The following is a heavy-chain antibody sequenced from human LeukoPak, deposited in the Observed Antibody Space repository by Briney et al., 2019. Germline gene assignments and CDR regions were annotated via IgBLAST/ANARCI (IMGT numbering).Heavy chain of an antibody. V-gene: IGHV3-48*03. CDR3: AKAGGRRIAAAGLYNWFDP. J-gene: IGHJ5*02. Sequence: GGSLRLSCAASGFTFSSYEMNWVRQAPGKGLEWVSYISSSGSTIYYADSVKGRFTISRDNSKNTLYLQMNSLRAEDTAVYYCAKAGGRRIAAAGLYNWFDPWGQGTLVTVSS. D-gene: IGHD6-13*01. CDR2: ISSSGSTI. CDR1: GFTFSSYE.